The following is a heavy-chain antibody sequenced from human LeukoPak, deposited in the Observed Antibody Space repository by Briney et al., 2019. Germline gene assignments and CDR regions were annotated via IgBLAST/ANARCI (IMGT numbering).Heavy chain of an antibody. V-gene: IGHV4-59*01. CDR2: IYYSGST. CDR3: ARALYSSWSSSYFDY. CDR1: GGSISGYY. D-gene: IGHD6-6*01. Sequence: PSETLSLTCTVSGGSISGYYWSWVRQPPGKGLEWIGYIYYSGSTNYNPSLKSRVTISVDTSKNQFSLKLSSVTAADTAVYYCARALYSSWSSSYFDYWGQGTLVTVSS. J-gene: IGHJ4*02.